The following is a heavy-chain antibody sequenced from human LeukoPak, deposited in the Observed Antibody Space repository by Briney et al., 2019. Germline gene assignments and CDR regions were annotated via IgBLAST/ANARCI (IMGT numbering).Heavy chain of an antibody. CDR3: ARDLVVVVADYSYYMDV. D-gene: IGHD2-15*01. CDR1: GYTFTSYY. J-gene: IGHJ6*03. CDR2: INPRGGST. V-gene: IGHV1-46*01. Sequence: ASVKVSCKASGYTFTSYYMHWVRQAPGQGLEWLGIINPRGGSTTYAQKFQGRVTMTRDMSTSTVYMELNSLRSEDTAVYYCARDLVVVVADYSYYMDVWGKGTTVTVSS.